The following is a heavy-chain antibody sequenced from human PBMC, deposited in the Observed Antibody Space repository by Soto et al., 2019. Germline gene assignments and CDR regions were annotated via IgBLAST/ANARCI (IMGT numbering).Heavy chain of an antibody. D-gene: IGHD3-9*01. V-gene: IGHV3-23*01. CDR3: AKEEKYYDILTSNYYYYYYMDV. CDR1: GFTFSSYA. CDR2: ISGSGGST. Sequence: GGSLRLSCAASGFTFSSYAMSWVRQAPGKGLEWVSAISGSGGSTYYADSVKGRFTISRDNSKNTLYLQMNSLRAEDTAVYYCAKEEKYYDILTSNYYYYYYMDVWGKGTTVTVS. J-gene: IGHJ6*03.